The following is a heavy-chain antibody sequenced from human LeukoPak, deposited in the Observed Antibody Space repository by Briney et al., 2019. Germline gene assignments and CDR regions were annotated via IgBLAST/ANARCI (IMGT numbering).Heavy chain of an antibody. CDR3: ARQAYSSSWYWRSYNWFDP. D-gene: IGHD6-13*01. J-gene: IGHJ5*02. CDR2: ISSSGSTI. CDR1: GFTFSDYH. V-gene: IGHV3-11*01. Sequence: GGSLRLSCAASGFTFSDYHMSWIRQAPGKGLEWVSYISSSGSTIYYADSVKGRFTISRDNAKNSLYLQMNSLRAEDTAVYYCARQAYSSSWYWRSYNWFDPWGQGTLVTVSS.